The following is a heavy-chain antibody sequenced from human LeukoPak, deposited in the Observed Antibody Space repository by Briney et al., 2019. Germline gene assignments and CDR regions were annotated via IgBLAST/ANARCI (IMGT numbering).Heavy chain of an antibody. Sequence: GESLKISCKGSGYSFSSYWIAWVRQIPGQGLEWIGVVYPADSDTRYSRSFQGQVTMSVDKSIKTAYLQWNSLKASDTAMHYCARPGEPDLAGYILHWGQGTLVTVSS. CDR2: VYPADSDT. D-gene: IGHD1-14*01. J-gene: IGHJ1*01. CDR1: GYSFSSYW. V-gene: IGHV5-51*01. CDR3: ARPGEPDLAGYILH.